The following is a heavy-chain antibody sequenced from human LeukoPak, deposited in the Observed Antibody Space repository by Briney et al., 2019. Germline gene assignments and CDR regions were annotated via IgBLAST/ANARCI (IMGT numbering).Heavy chain of an antibody. V-gene: IGHV3-15*01. Sequence: GGSLRLSCAASGFTFSNAWMSWVRQAPGKGLEWVGRIKSKTDGGTTDYAAPVKGRFTISRDDSKNTLYLQMNSLKTEDTAVYYCTTRGEICSSTSCHHFDYWGQGTLVTVSS. CDR3: TTRGEICSSTSCHHFDY. CDR1: GFTFSNAW. J-gene: IGHJ4*02. CDR2: IKSKTDGGTT. D-gene: IGHD2-2*01.